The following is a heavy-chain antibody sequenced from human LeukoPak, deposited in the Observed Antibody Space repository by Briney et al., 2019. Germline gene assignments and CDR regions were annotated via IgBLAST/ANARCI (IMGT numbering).Heavy chain of an antibody. J-gene: IGHJ6*02. CDR3: AKDVAHPTLNYDYYGMDV. D-gene: IGHD5-12*01. Sequence: PGGALRLSCEASGVTFSRSAFHWVRQAPGKGLEWVAVISYDGRNMQYVDSVKGRFTISRDNAKNTVVLQMNNLRGEDTAVYYCAKDVAHPTLNYDYYGMDVWGQGTAVTVSS. V-gene: IGHV3-30*18. CDR1: GVTFSRSA. CDR2: ISYDGRNM.